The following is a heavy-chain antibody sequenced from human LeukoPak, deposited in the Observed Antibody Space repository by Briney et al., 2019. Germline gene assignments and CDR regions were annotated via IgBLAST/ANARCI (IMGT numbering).Heavy chain of an antibody. V-gene: IGHV3-48*03. CDR2: ISSSGSTI. Sequence: PGGSLRLSCAASGFTFSSYEMNWVRQAPGKGLEWVSYISSSGSTIYYAHSVQGRFTISRDNAQNSLYLQMSSLTAEDTAVYYCARNVYNFDYWGQGTLVTVSS. CDR3: ARNVYNFDY. D-gene: IGHD3-10*02. CDR1: GFTFSSYE. J-gene: IGHJ4*02.